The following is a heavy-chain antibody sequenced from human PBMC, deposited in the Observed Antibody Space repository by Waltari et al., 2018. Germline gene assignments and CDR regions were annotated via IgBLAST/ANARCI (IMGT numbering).Heavy chain of an antibody. J-gene: IGHJ4*02. D-gene: IGHD6-19*01. CDR2: KSYYGRNK. CDR1: GFTFSSYA. Sequence: QVQLEESGGGVVQPGRSLRLSCAASGFTFSSYAMHWVRQAPGKGLGWVAIKSYYGRNKYNADSVKGRFTISRDNSKNTLYLQMNSLRAEDTAVYYCARDPRQYNSGWYFDYWGQGTLVTVSS. CDR3: ARDPRQYNSGWYFDY. V-gene: IGHV3-30*01.